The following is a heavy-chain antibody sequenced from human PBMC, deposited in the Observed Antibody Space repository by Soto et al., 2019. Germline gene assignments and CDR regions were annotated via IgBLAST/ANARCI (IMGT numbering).Heavy chain of an antibody. D-gene: IGHD1-26*01. V-gene: IGHV4-39*01. CDR2: IYYSGST. J-gene: IGHJ4*02. CDR3: ARFEWELYGVDY. Sequence: QLQLQESGPGLVKPSETLSLTCTVSGGSISSSSYYWGWIRQPPGKGLEWIGSIYYSGSTYYNPSLKSRVPISVATSKNQFSLKLSSVTAADTAVYYCARFEWELYGVDYWGQGTLVTVSS. CDR1: GGSISSSSYY.